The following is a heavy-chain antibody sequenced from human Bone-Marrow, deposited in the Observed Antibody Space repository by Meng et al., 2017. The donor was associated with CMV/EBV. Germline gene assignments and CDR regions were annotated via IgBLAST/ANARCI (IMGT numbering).Heavy chain of an antibody. V-gene: IGHV3-74*01. CDR2: IDNNDGRST. CDR3: ARGVAESLGWEMGY. D-gene: IGHD1-26*01. J-gene: IGHJ4*02. CDR1: GFTVRNYW. Sequence: EVQLVESXXXXVXXGGSLRLSCAVSGFTVRNYWMHWVRQRSGKGLEWVSRIDNNDGRSTSYADCVRGRFTISRDNAKNTLYLQMDSLRVEDTAVYYCARGVAESLGWEMGYWGQGTLVTVSS.